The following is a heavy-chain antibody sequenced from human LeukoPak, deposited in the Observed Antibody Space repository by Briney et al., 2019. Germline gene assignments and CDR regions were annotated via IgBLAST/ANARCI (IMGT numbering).Heavy chain of an antibody. V-gene: IGHV3-23*01. CDR1: GFTFSNYA. CDR3: ARRSGIAVAGAFDY. D-gene: IGHD6-19*01. CDR2: ISGSGDST. Sequence: GGSLRLSCAGSGFTFSNYAMRWVRQAPGKGLEWVSGISGSGDSTYYADSGKGRFTITRDNSKNTLYLQMNSLRAEDTAVYYCARRSGIAVAGAFDYWGQGTLVTVSS. J-gene: IGHJ4*02.